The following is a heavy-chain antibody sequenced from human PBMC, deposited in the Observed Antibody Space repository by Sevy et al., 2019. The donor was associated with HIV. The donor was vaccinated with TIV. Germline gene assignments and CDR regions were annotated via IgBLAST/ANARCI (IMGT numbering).Heavy chain of an antibody. Sequence: GGSLRLSCAASGFSVSSNYMSWVRQAPGKGPEWVSVIHSGGKISYADSVQGRFTISRDNSKNTLYLQMNSLSAEDTAVYSCAREDIVLGEDNYYGIDVWGQGTTVTVSS. CDR2: IHSGGKI. D-gene: IGHD2-15*01. CDR1: GFSVSSNY. CDR3: AREDIVLGEDNYYGIDV. V-gene: IGHV3-53*01. J-gene: IGHJ6*02.